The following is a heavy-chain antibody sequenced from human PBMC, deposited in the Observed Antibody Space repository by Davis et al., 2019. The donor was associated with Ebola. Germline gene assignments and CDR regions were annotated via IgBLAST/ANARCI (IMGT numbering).Heavy chain of an antibody. J-gene: IGHJ5*02. V-gene: IGHV3-30*03. CDR2: ISYDGSNK. CDR3: ARGGSYYNWFDP. CDR1: GFTFSSYA. D-gene: IGHD1-26*01. Sequence: PGGSLRLSCAASGFTFSSYAMSWVRQAPGKGLEWVAVISYDGSNKYYADSVKGRFTISRDNSKNTLYLQMNSLRAEDTAVYYCARGGSYYNWFDPWGQGTLVTVSS.